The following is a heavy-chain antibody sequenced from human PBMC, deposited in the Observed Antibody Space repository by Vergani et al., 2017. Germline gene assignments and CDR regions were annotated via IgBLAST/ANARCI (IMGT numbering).Heavy chain of an antibody. J-gene: IGHJ4*02. CDR1: GYTFTSYY. Sequence: QVQLVQSGAEVKKPGASVKVSCKASGYTFTSYYMHWVRQAPGQGLEWMGIINPSGGSTSYAQKFQGRVTMTRDTSTSTVYMELSSLRSEDTAVYHCARDRELGYCSGGSCYELDYWGQGTLVTVSS. CDR2: INPSGGST. D-gene: IGHD2-15*01. V-gene: IGHV1-46*01. CDR3: ARDRELGYCSGGSCYELDY.